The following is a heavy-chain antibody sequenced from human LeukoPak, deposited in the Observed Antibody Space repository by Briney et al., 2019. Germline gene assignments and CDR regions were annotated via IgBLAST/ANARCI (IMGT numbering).Heavy chain of an antibody. CDR1: GGSISSYY. J-gene: IGHJ4*02. CDR3: ARAPYGSGSYYNRVSYFDY. Sequence: SETLSLTCTVSGGSISSYYWSWIRQPPGKGLEWIGYIYYSGSTNYNPSLKSRVTISVDTSKNQFSLKLSSVTAADTAVYYCARAPYGSGSYYNRVSYFDYWGQGTLVTVSS. D-gene: IGHD3-10*01. CDR2: IYYSGST. V-gene: IGHV4-59*01.